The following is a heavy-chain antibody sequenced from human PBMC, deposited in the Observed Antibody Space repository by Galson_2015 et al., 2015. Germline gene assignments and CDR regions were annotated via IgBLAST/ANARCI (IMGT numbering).Heavy chain of an antibody. Sequence: PALVKPTQTLTLTCTFSGFSLSTSGVGVGWIRQPPGKALEWLALIYWNDDKRYSPSPKSRLTITKDTSKNQVVLTMTNMDPVDTATYYCAHVDTAMVADAFDIWGQGTMVTVSS. CDR1: GFSLSTSGVG. D-gene: IGHD5-18*01. CDR2: IYWNDDK. J-gene: IGHJ3*02. V-gene: IGHV2-5*01. CDR3: AHVDTAMVADAFDI.